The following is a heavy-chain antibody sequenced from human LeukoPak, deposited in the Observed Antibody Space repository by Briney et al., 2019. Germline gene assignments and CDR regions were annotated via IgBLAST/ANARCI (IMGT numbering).Heavy chain of an antibody. V-gene: IGHV4-34*01. Sequence: SETLSLTCAVYGGSFSGYYWSWIRQPPGKGLEWIGEINHSGSTNYNPSLKSRVTISVDTSENQFSLKLSSVTAADTAVYYRARVTRYQLLYYYYYMDVWGQGTTVTVSS. CDR3: ARVTRYQLLYYYYYMDV. J-gene: IGHJ6*03. CDR2: INHSGST. CDR1: GGSFSGYY. D-gene: IGHD2-2*01.